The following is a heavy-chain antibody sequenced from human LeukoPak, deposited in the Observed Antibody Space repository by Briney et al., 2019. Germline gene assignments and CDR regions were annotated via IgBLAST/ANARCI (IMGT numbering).Heavy chain of an antibody. CDR1: GFTFSSYS. CDR3: ARDLIAAPNDY. CDR2: ISSSSYI. V-gene: IGHV3-21*01. J-gene: IGHJ4*02. Sequence: PGGSLRLSCAASGFTFSSYSMNWVRQAPGKELEWVSSISSSSYIYYADSVKGRFTISRDNAKNSLYLQMNSLRAEDTAVYYCARDLIAAPNDYWGRGTLVTVSS. D-gene: IGHD6-13*01.